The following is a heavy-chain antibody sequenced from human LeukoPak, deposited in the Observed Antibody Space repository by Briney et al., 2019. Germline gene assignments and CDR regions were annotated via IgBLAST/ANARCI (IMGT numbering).Heavy chain of an antibody. Sequence: GGSLRLSCAASGFTFSSYGVHWVRQAPGKGLEWVAVISYDGSNKYYADSVKGRFTISRDNSKNTLYLQMNSLRAEDTAVYYCAKNVLLWFGELSYFDYWGQGTLVTVSS. CDR3: AKNVLLWFGELSYFDY. V-gene: IGHV3-30*18. J-gene: IGHJ4*02. D-gene: IGHD3-10*01. CDR2: ISYDGSNK. CDR1: GFTFSSYG.